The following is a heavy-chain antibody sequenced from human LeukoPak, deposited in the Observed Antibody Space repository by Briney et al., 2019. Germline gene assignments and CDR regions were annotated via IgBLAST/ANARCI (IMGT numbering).Heavy chain of an antibody. J-gene: IGHJ5*02. V-gene: IGHV5-51*01. CDR2: IYPGDSDA. CDR3: ARQDRLPAAMTGWFDP. Sequence: GESLKISCKGSGYSFANYGIGWVRQMSGKGLEWMGMIYPGDSDARYSASFQAQVSISADKSISTAYLQWSSLKASDTAMYYCARQDRLPAAMTGWFDPWGQGTLVTVSS. D-gene: IGHD2-2*01. CDR1: GYSFANYG.